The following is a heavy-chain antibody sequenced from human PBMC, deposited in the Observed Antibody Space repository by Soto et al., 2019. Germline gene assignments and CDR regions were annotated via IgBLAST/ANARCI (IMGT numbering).Heavy chain of an antibody. D-gene: IGHD3-3*01. CDR1: GGSLTSNGYY. V-gene: IGHV4-31*03. CDR3: ARDLLYRAVFEI. CDR2: IYYSGTT. J-gene: IGHJ3*02. Sequence: QVQLQESGPGLVKPSQTLSLTCTVSGGSLTSNGYYWSWIRQRPEKGLEWLGYIYYSGTTHFNPSLKSRLSISMDTSNNQFSLNLTSVTAADTAVYFCARDLLYRAVFEIWGQGTLVTVSA.